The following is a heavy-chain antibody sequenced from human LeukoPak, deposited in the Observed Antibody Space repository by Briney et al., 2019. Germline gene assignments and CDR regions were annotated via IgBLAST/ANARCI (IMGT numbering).Heavy chain of an antibody. CDR2: SYTSGST. CDR3: ARGRGGTYYWYDP. Sequence: SETLSLTCTVSGGSINSDSYQWSWIRQPGGKGMEWIGRSYTSGSTNYNPSLKNRATISVDTSKNQFSLKLTSVTAADTAVYYCARGRGGTYYWYDPWGQGTLVTVSS. J-gene: IGHJ5*02. CDR1: GGSINSDSYQ. D-gene: IGHD1-26*01. V-gene: IGHV4-61*02.